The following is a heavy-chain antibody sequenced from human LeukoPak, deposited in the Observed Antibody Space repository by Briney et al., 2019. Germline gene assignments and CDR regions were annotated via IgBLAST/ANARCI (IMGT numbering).Heavy chain of an antibody. CDR1: GGSFSGYY. D-gene: IGHD3-3*01. V-gene: IGHV4-34*01. Sequence: SETLSLTCAVYGGSFSGYYRSWIRQPPGKGLEWIGEINHSGSTNYNPSLKSRVTISVDTSKNQFSLKLSSVTAADTAVYYCASGAPAWSGYFLNWGQGTLVTVSS. CDR3: ASGAPAWSGYFLN. J-gene: IGHJ4*02. CDR2: INHSGST.